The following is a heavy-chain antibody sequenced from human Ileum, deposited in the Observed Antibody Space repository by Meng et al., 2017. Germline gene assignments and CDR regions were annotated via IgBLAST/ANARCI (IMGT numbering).Heavy chain of an antibody. V-gene: IGHV6-1*01. CDR3: ASGSGSLDY. D-gene: IGHD3-3*01. Sequence: QVQLPQSGPGLIKPSLTLSLTCAVSGGSVSSNIAACNWIRQSPLRGLEWLGRTYYRSKWYSEYAVSVKSRISITPDTSKNQFSLQMNSVTPEDTAVYYCASGSGSLDYWGPGTLVTVSS. CDR2: TYYRSKWYS. CDR1: GGSVSSNIAA. J-gene: IGHJ4*02.